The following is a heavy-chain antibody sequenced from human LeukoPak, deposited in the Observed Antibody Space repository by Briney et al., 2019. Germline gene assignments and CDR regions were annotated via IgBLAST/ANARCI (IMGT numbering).Heavy chain of an antibody. V-gene: IGHV4-38-2*02. J-gene: IGHJ3*02. Sequence: SETLSLTCTVSGYFIRSGFYWGWIRQPPGKGLEWIGSFYHSGSTYYNPSLESRVTISLDTSKNQLSLKLTSVTAADTAVYYCARAGGTYYGIAFDIWGQGTMVTVSS. CDR2: FYHSGST. D-gene: IGHD1-26*01. CDR3: ARAGGTYYGIAFDI. CDR1: GYFIRSGFY.